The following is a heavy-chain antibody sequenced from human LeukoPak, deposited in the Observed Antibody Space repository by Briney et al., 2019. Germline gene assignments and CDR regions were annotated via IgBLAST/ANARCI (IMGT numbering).Heavy chain of an antibody. CDR3: ARHEEEDGYNAKTIDY. CDR2: VYSTGSTT. D-gene: IGHD5-24*01. CDR1: GGSISSSSNY. V-gene: IGHV4-39*01. Sequence: SETLSLTCTVSGGSISSSSNYWGWVRQPPGKGLEWIGTVYSTGSTTYSNPSLKSRVTISVDTSKNQFSLKLSSVTAAVTAVYYCARHEEEDGYNAKTIDYWGQGTLVTVSS. J-gene: IGHJ4*02.